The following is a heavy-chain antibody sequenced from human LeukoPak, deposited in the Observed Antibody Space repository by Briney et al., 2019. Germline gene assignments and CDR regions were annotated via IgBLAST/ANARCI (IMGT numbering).Heavy chain of an antibody. CDR1: GFTFSSYE. J-gene: IGHJ6*04. V-gene: IGHV3-48*03. CDR3: AELGITMIGGV. Sequence: GGSLRLSCAASGFTFSSYEMNWVRQAPGKGLEWVSYISSSGSTIHYADSVKGRFTISRDNAKNSLYLQMDSLRAEDTAVYYCAELGITMIGGVWGKGTTVTISS. D-gene: IGHD3-10*02. CDR2: ISSSGSTI.